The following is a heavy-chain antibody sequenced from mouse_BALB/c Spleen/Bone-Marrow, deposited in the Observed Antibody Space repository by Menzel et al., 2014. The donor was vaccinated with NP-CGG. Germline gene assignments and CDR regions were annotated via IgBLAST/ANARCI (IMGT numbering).Heavy chain of an antibody. Sequence: VKLVESGAELMKPGATVMISCKATGYTFSDYWIEWVKQRPGHGLEWIGEILPGGSSTNYNENFKGKATFTADTSSNTPCMQLSTLTSEDSAVYCCAKGCHVIDYWGQGTSVTVSS. CDR2: ILPGGSST. J-gene: IGHJ4*01. V-gene: IGHV1-9*01. CDR3: AKGCHVIDY. CDR1: GYTFSDYW.